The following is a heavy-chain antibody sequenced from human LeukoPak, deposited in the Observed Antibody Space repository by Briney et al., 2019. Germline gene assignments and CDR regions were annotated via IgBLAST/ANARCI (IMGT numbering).Heavy chain of an antibody. J-gene: IGHJ4*02. CDR1: GFTVSSNY. CDR3: ARDRDWNLFY. V-gene: IGHV3-66*02. D-gene: IGHD1-7*01. Sequence: GGSLRLFCAASGFTVSSNYMSWVRQAPGKRLEWVSVIYSVGSTYYADSVKGRFTISRDNSKNTLYLQMNSLRAEDTAVYYCARDRDWNLFYWGQGTLVTVSS. CDR2: IYSVGST.